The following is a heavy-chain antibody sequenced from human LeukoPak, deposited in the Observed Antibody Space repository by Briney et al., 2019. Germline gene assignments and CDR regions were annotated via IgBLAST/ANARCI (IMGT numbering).Heavy chain of an antibody. V-gene: IGHV3-20*04. D-gene: IGHD6-19*01. CDR3: AREKSTTVAETFDY. Sequence: GGSRRLSCAASGFTFDDYGMSWVRQAPGRGLEWVSGINWNGGSTGYADSVKGRFTISRDNAKNSLYLQMNSLRAEDTAVYYCAREKSTTVAETFDYWGQGTLVTVSS. CDR1: GFTFDDYG. CDR2: INWNGGST. J-gene: IGHJ4*02.